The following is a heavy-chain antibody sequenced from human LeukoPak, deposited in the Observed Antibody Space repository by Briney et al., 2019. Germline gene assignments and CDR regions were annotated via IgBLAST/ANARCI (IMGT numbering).Heavy chain of an antibody. D-gene: IGHD3-10*01. V-gene: IGHV6-1*01. CDR3: ARGYFARGFDT. J-gene: IGHJ5*02. CDR2: TYYNSKWYN. CDR1: GDSVSTNA. Sequence: SQALSLTCAISGDSVSTNAWNWIRQSPARGLEWLGRTYYNSKWYNEYALSVKSRITISPDTPKNQFSLQLNSVTPQDTAVYFCARGYFARGFDTWGQGTLVTASS.